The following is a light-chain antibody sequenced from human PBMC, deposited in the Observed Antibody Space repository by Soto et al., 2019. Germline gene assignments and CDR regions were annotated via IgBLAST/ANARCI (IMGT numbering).Light chain of an antibody. CDR2: GAS. CDR1: QSVSSSY. J-gene: IGKJ5*01. Sequence: EIVLAQSPGTLSLSPGERATLSCRASQSVSSSYLAWYQQKPGQAPRLLIYGASSRATGIPDRFSGSGSGTDFTLTISSLQPEDFATYYCQQYESLPLTVGQGTRLEIK. CDR3: QQYESLPLT. V-gene: IGKV3-20*01.